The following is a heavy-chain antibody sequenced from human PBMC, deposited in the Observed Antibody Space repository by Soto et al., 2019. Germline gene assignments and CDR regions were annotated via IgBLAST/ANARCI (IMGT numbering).Heavy chain of an antibody. Sequence: ASVKVSCKASGYTFTGYYVHWVRQAPGQGLEWMGWINPDSGDTYLAQRFQGRVTMNRDTSIGTAYMELRGLTSDDTAEYYCAKGGAIVAAGTRVYLYNAMDVWGQGTTVTVSS. CDR3: AKGGAIVAAGTRVYLYNAMDV. CDR2: INPDSGDT. V-gene: IGHV1-2*02. J-gene: IGHJ6*02. D-gene: IGHD1-26*01. CDR1: GYTFTGYY.